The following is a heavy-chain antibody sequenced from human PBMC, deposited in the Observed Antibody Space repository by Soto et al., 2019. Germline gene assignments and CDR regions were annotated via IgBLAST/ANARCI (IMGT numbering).Heavy chain of an antibody. CDR2: ISGYNGNT. J-gene: IGHJ6*02. D-gene: IGHD5-18*01. V-gene: IGHV1-18*01. CDR1: GYTFSNYG. CDR3: ARDPGFGFGYSYAFAMDV. Sequence: VASVKVSCKASGYTFSNYGISWVRQGPGQGLEWMGWISGYNGNTHYEEKVQDRIKMTTDTSTSTTYLELRSLRSDDTAVYFCARDPGFGFGYSYAFAMDVWGQGPRSPSP.